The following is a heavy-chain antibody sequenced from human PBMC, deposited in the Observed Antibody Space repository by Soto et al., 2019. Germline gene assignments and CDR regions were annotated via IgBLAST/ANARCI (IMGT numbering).Heavy chain of an antibody. CDR1: SGSISSNL. CDR3: SSQTYSYAWHH. Sequence: PSETLSLTCAVSSGSISSNLLSWVRQPPGKGLEWIGEIYHSGITNYNPSLNSRVTISVDKSKNHFSLDLSSVTAADTAVYYCSSQTYSYAWHHWGQGTQVTVSS. CDR2: IYHSGIT. D-gene: IGHD5-18*01. J-gene: IGHJ5*02. V-gene: IGHV4-4*02.